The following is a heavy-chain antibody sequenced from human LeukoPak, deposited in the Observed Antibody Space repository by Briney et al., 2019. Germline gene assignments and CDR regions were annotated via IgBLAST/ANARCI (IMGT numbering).Heavy chain of an antibody. CDR1: GYTFTSYG. V-gene: IGHV1-2*02. CDR3: ARDVGYCSSTSCYAYLKTLNYFDY. CDR2: INPNSGGT. D-gene: IGHD2-2*03. J-gene: IGHJ4*02. Sequence: GASVKVSCKASGYTFTSYGISWVRQAPGQGLEWMGWINPNSGGTNYAQKFQGRVTMTRDTSISTAYMDLSRLRSDDTAVYFCARDVGYCSSTSCYAYLKTLNYFDYWGQGTLVTVSS.